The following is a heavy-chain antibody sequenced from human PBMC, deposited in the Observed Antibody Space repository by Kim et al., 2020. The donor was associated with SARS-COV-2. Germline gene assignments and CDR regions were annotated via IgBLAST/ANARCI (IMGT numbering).Heavy chain of an antibody. D-gene: IGHD3-3*01. Sequence: KGPFTISRDNAKNSLYLQMSSLRAEDTAVYYCARGITIFGVVIMGNYFDYWGQGTLVTVSS. J-gene: IGHJ4*02. CDR3: ARGITIFGVVIMGNYFDY. V-gene: IGHV3-48*03.